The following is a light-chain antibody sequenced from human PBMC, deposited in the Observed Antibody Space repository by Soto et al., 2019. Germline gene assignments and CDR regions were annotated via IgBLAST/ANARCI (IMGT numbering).Light chain of an antibody. CDR2: GAS. Sequence: EIVLTQSPGTLSLSPGERATLSCRASQSVSSSYLAWYQQKPGQAPRLLIYGASSRGTGIPDRFSGSGSGTAFTLTISRLEPEDFAVYYCQQYGSSPRYTFGQGTKLEIK. CDR3: QQYGSSPRYT. J-gene: IGKJ2*01. V-gene: IGKV3-20*01. CDR1: QSVSSSY.